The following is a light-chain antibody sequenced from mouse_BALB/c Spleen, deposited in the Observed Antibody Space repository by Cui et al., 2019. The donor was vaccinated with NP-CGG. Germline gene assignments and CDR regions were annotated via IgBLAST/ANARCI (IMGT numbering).Light chain of an antibody. CDR1: TGAVTTSNY. J-gene: IGLJ1*01. CDR2: GTN. Sequence: QAVVTQESALTTSPGETVTLTCRSNTGAVTTSNYANWVQEKLDHLFTGLISGTNNRAPGVPARFSGSLIGDKAALTITGAQTEDEAIYFCALWYSNHWVFGGGTKLTVL. V-gene: IGLV1*01. CDR3: ALWYSNHWV.